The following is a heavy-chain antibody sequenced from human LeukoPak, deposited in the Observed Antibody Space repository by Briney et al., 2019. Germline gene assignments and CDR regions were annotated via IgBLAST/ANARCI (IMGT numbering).Heavy chain of an antibody. D-gene: IGHD2-2*01. CDR2: INWNGGTT. J-gene: IGHJ5*01. Sequence: GSLRLSCAASGFTFNDYGMSWVRQGPGKGLEWVSGINWNGGTTGYADSVRGRFTISRDNAKNSLYLQMNSLRAEDTAVYYCAKEPREYCSSTSCPNWFDSWGQGTLVTVSS. CDR1: GFTFNDYG. V-gene: IGHV3-20*04. CDR3: AKEPREYCSSTSCPNWFDS.